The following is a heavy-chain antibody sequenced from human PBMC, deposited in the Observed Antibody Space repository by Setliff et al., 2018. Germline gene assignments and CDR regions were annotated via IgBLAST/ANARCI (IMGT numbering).Heavy chain of an antibody. CDR3: TFARDGYDVFDI. Sequence: GESLKISCAASGFSFSSSAVYWVRQASVKGLEWIGRIRGRTDNYATAYAASVRGRFTISRDDSKNTAYLQMNSLKTEDTAVYYCTFARDGYDVFDIWGQGTMVTVSS. V-gene: IGHV3-73*01. J-gene: IGHJ3*02. CDR2: IRGRTDNYAT. D-gene: IGHD5-18*01. CDR1: GFSFSSSA.